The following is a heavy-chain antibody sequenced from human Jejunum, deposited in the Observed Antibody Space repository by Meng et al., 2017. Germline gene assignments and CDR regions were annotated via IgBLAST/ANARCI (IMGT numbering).Heavy chain of an antibody. CDR2: VYHSGST. Sequence: QVQLRGSGPGLVKLSETLSLTCAVSGGSIESNNWWTWIRQPPGQGLEWIGEVYHSGSTHYNPSLQSRVTISIDNSKNRFSLSLNSVTAADTAIYHCARADYVRYFDLWGRGTLVTVSS. D-gene: IGHD3-10*02. V-gene: IGHV4-4*02. J-gene: IGHJ2*01. CDR3: ARADYVRYFDL. CDR1: GGSIESNNW.